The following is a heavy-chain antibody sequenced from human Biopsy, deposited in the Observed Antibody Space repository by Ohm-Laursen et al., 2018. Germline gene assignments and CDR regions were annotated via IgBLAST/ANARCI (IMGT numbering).Heavy chain of an antibody. V-gene: IGHV4-39*01. Sequence: TLSLTCTVSGGSVSSNVAYWAWIRQPPGQGLESIGSIFYGGITYYNPSLKSRVTISVDTSKNQFSLNLSSVTGADTAVYYCARHPTGFWFDPWGQGTLVTVSS. CDR1: GGSVSSNVAY. J-gene: IGHJ5*02. CDR2: IFYGGIT. CDR3: ARHPTGFWFDP.